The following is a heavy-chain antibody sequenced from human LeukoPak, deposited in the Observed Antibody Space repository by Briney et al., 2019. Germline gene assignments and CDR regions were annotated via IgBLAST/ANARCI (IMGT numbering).Heavy chain of an antibody. J-gene: IGHJ6*02. D-gene: IGHD2-15*01. CDR2: IYYSGST. CDR1: GGSISSYY. CDR3: ARGYCSGGSCYFPYGMDV. V-gene: IGHV4-59*01. Sequence: PSETLSLTCTVSGGSISSYYWSRIRQPPGKGLEWIGYIYYSGSTNYNPSLKSRVTISVDTSKNQFSLKLSSVTAADTAVYYCARGYCSGGSCYFPYGMDVWGQGTTVTVSS.